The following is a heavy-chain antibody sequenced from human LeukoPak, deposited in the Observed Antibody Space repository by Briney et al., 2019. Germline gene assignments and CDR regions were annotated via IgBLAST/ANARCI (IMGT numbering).Heavy chain of an antibody. D-gene: IGHD3-22*01. V-gene: IGHV1-46*01. CDR2: PRDGST. J-gene: IGHJ4*02. Sequence: PRDGSTSYAQKFQGRVTMTRDTSTSTVYMELSSLRSEDTAVYYCARGARNYDSSGYYYDLDYWGQGTLVTVSS. CDR3: ARGARNYDSSGYYYDLDY.